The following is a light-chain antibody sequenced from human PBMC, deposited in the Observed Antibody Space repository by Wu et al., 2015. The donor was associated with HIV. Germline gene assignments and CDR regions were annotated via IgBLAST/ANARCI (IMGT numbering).Light chain of an antibody. V-gene: IGKV3-15*01. Sequence: EIVMTLSPATLSVSPGERATLSCRASQSVNNNLAWYQHKPGQAPRLLIYDASSRPSDIPDQVQVAGGSGTEFTLTISSLQSEDFAVYYCQQYENWPPYSFGQGTKAGDQT. CDR3: QQYENWPPYS. CDR2: DAS. CDR1: QSVNNN. J-gene: IGKJ2*03.